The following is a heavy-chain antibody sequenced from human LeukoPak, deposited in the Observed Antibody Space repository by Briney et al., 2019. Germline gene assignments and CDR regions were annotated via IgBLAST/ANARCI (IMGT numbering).Heavy chain of an antibody. Sequence: GGSLRLSCAASGFTFDNYAMNWLRQRPGRGLEWVSSINWNSDSVGYADSVKGRFTISRDNAKKTLYLQMNSLRVEDTALYYCAKALTVYYDSSGYSSGSSGYYGNDAFDFWGQGTMVSVS. CDR3: AKALTVYYDSSGYSSGSSGYYGNDAFDF. V-gene: IGHV3-9*01. CDR1: GFTFDNYA. D-gene: IGHD3-22*01. CDR2: INWNSDSV. J-gene: IGHJ3*01.